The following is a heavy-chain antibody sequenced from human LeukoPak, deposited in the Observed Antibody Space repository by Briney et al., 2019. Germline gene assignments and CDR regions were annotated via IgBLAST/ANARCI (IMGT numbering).Heavy chain of an antibody. V-gene: IGHV4-38-2*01. J-gene: IGHJ3*02. D-gene: IGHD5-18*01. Sequence: SETLSLTCAVSDYSISSGYYWGWIRQPPGKGLEWIGSMYHSGNTYYNPSLKNRVTISVDTSKNQFSLKLSSATAADTAVYYCARGGYSYNDAFDIWGQGTMVTVSS. CDR1: DYSISSGYY. CDR2: MYHSGNT. CDR3: ARGGYSYNDAFDI.